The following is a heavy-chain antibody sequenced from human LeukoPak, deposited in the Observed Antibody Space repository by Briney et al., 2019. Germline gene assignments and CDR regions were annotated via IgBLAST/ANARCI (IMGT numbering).Heavy chain of an antibody. J-gene: IGHJ3*02. D-gene: IGHD3-22*01. Sequence: PSETLSLTCTVSGGSISSYYWSWIRQPPGKGLEWIGYIYYSGSTNYNPSLKSRVTISVDTSKNQFSLKLSSVTAADTAVYYCARHDLRYYDSSGYLDAFDIWGQGTMVTVSS. CDR2: IYYSGST. V-gene: IGHV4-59*08. CDR3: ARHDLRYYDSSGYLDAFDI. CDR1: GGSISSYY.